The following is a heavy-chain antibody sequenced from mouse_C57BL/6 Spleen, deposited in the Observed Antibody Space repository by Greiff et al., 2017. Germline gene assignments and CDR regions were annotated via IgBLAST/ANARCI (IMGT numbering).Heavy chain of an antibody. CDR2: IDPNSGGT. V-gene: IGHV1-72*01. Sequence: QVQLQQPGAELVKPGASVKLSCKASGYTFPSYWMHWVKQRPGRGLEWIGRIDPNSGGTKYTEKFKSKATLTVDKPSSTAYRQLSTLTSEASAVYYFATPFYDGYFPWCAYWGQGTLVTVSA. J-gene: IGHJ3*01. D-gene: IGHD2-3*01. CDR1: GYTFPSYW. CDR3: ATPFYDGYFPWCAY.